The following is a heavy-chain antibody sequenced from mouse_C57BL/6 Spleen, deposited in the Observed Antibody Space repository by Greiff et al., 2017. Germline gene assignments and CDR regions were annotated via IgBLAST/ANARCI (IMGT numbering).Heavy chain of an antibody. J-gene: IGHJ2*01. CDR1: GYTFTSYW. Sequence: VQLQQSGAELVRPGTSVKLSCKASGYTFTSYWIGWAKQRPGHGLEWIGDIYPGGGYTNYNEKFKGKATLTADKSSSTAYMQFSSLTSEDSAIYYCARGSSYFDYWGQGTTLTVSS. D-gene: IGHD1-1*01. CDR2: IYPGGGYT. V-gene: IGHV1-63*01. CDR3: ARGSSYFDY.